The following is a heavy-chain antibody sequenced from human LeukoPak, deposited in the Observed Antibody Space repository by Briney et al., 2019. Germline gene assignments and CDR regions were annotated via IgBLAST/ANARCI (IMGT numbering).Heavy chain of an antibody. CDR2: IYYSGST. V-gene: IGHV4-39*01. J-gene: IGHJ3*02. CDR1: GGSLSSSSYY. D-gene: IGHD3-22*01. Sequence: SETLSLTCTVSGGSLSSSSYYWGWIRQPPGKGLEWIGSIYYSGSTYYNPSLKSRVTISVDTSKNQFSLKLSSVTAADTAVYYCATCYDSSGYYYSWCAFDIWGQGTMVTVSS. CDR3: ATCYDSSGYYYSWCAFDI.